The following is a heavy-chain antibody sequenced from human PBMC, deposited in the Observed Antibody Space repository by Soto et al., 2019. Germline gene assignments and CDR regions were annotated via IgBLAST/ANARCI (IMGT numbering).Heavy chain of an antibody. D-gene: IGHD6-6*01. V-gene: IGHV1-18*01. CDR3: ASSSSSSRPLPWFDP. J-gene: IGHJ5*02. CDR1: GYTVRSYI. CDR2: ISAYNGNT. Sequence: KTSCNASGYTVRSYIMGWVGQAKKQGLEWMGWISAYNGNTNYAQKLQGRVTMTTDTSTSTAYMELRSLRSDDTAVYYCASSSSSSRPLPWFDPWGQGTLVTVSS.